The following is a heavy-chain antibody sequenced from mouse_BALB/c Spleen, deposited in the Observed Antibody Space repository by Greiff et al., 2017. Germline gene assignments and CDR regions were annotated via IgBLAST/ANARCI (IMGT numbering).Heavy chain of an antibody. CDR3: ERGGEATVVAPDY. Sequence: EVQRVESGGGLVKPGGSLKLSCAASGFTFSSYAMSWVRQTPEKRLEWVASISSGGSTYYPDSVKGRFTISRDNARNILYLQMSSLRSEDTAMYYCERGGEATVVAPDYWGQGNTRTVSS. CDR1: GFTFSSYA. D-gene: IGHD1-1*01. V-gene: IGHV5-6-5*01. CDR2: ISSGGST. J-gene: IGHJ2*01.